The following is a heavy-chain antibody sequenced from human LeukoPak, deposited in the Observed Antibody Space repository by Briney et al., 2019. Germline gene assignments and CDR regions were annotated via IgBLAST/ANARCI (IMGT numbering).Heavy chain of an antibody. CDR1: GGSINTYY. J-gene: IGHJ4*02. CDR2: IYYSGST. Sequence: PSETLSLTCTVPGGSINTYYWSWIRQPPGKGLEWIGYIYYSGSTNYNPSLKSRVIILVGTSKNQFSLKLSSVTAADTAVYYCARSRVTMVRGSPNWNFDYWGQGILVTVSS. V-gene: IGHV4-59*01. CDR3: ARSRVTMVRGSPNWNFDY. D-gene: IGHD3-10*01.